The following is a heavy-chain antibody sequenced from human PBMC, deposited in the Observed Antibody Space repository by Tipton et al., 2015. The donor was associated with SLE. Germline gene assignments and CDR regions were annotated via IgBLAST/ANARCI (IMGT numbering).Heavy chain of an antibody. Sequence: TLSLTCTVSGVSINSHYWSWIRQPPGKGLEWIGCIYYSGSTNYNPSLKSRVTISVDTSKNQFSLKLSSVTAADTAVYYCASGSSIAVPTLDYWGQGTLVTVSS. J-gene: IGHJ4*02. CDR2: IYYSGST. CDR1: GVSINSHY. V-gene: IGHV4-59*11. CDR3: ASGSSIAVPTLDY. D-gene: IGHD6-19*01.